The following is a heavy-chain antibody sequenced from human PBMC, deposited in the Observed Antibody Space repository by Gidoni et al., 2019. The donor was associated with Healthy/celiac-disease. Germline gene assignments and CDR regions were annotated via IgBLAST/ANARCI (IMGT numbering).Heavy chain of an antibody. D-gene: IGHD2-2*01. J-gene: IGHJ4*02. V-gene: IGHV1-69*01. CDR3: AREGLGYCSSTSCYADY. Sequence: QSGAEFKKPGSSVKVSCKASGGTFSSYAISWVRQAPGQGLEWMGGIIPIFGTANYAQKFQGRVTITADESTSTAYMELSSLRSEDTAVYYCAREGLGYCSSTSCYADYWGQGTLVTVSS. CDR2: IIPIFGTA. CDR1: GGTFSSYA.